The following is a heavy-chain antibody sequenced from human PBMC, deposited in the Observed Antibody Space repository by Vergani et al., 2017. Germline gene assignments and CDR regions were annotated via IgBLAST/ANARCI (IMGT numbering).Heavy chain of an antibody. J-gene: IGHJ1*01. Sequence: QVHLVESGGGVVQPGRSLRLSCVVSGFTSRYYRMHWVRQAPGKGLEWVAVISYDGTQKYYADSVKGRFTISRDNYKSTLYLQMNSLRTEDTAVYYCATKRCGTPGCQIGYFREWGQGTLVTVSS. CDR3: ATKRCGTPGCQIGYFRE. CDR2: ISYDGTQK. V-gene: IGHV3-30*03. CDR1: GFTSRYYR. D-gene: IGHD1-1*01.